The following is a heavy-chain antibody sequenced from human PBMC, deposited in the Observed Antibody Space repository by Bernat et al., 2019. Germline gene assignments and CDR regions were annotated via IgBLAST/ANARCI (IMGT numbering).Heavy chain of an antibody. Sequence: QVQLVQSGAEVKKPGASVKVSCKASGYTFTSYAIHWVRQAPGQRLEWVGWINAGNGNTEYSQKFQGRVTITRDASASTAYMELSSLRSEDTAVYYCARRTVGAYDYWGQGTLVTVSS. CDR2: INAGNGNT. V-gene: IGHV1-3*01. J-gene: IGHJ4*02. CDR1: GYTFTSYA. CDR3: ARRTVGAYDY. D-gene: IGHD1-26*01.